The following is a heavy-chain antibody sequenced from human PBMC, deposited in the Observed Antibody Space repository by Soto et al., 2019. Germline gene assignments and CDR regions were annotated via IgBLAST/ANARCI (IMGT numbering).Heavy chain of an antibody. Sequence: ASVKVSCQASGYTFTSYGISWVRQAPGQGLEWMGWISAYNGNTNYAQKLQGRVTMTTDTSTSTAYMELRSLRSDDTAVYYCARACGPFDYVWGSYRFFYLDFWGQGTVVTVSS. V-gene: IGHV1-18*01. CDR2: ISAYNGNT. D-gene: IGHD3-16*02. CDR1: GYTFTSYG. CDR3: ARACGPFDYVWGSYRFFYLDF. J-gene: IGHJ4*02.